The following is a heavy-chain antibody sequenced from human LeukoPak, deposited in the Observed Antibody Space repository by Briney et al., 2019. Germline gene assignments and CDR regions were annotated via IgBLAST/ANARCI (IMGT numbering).Heavy chain of an antibody. J-gene: IGHJ6*02. CDR3: ARLRSYGYYYDGMDV. CDR1: GFTFSTYS. Sequence: GGSLRLSCAASGFTFSTYSMNWVRQAPGKGLEWVSYITSSSSTKYYADSVKGRFTISRNNAKNSLYLQMNSLRAEDTAVYFCARLRSYGYYYDGMDVWGQGTTVIVSS. CDR2: ITSSSSTK. D-gene: IGHD3-16*01. V-gene: IGHV3-48*04.